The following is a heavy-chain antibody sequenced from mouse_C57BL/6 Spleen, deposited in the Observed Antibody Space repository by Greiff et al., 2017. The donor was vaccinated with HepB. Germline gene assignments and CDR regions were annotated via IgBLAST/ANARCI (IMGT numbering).Heavy chain of an antibody. J-gene: IGHJ1*03. CDR3: ARGLRSWYDDV. V-gene: IGHV5-4*03. CDR2: ISDGGSYT. CDR1: GFTFSSYA. Sequence: EVKLMESGGGLVKPGGSLKLSCAASGFTFSSYALSWVRQTPEKRLEWVATISDGGSYTYYPDNVKGRFTISRDNAKDNLYLQMSMLKSEDTAMYYCARGLRSWYDDVWGTGTTVTVAS. D-gene: IGHD6-1*01.